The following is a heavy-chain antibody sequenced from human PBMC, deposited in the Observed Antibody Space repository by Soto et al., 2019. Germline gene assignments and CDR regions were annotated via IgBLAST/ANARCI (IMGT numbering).Heavy chain of an antibody. V-gene: IGHV4-30-2*01. CDR2: IYHTGTT. CDR3: ARAVERYCSGCSCYPDLYFFDY. CDR1: GGSINSGGYS. Sequence: SETLSLTCTVSGGSINSGGYSWTWIRQPPGKGLEWIGFIYHTGTTYYNPSLKSRVTISVDRSKNQFSLKLNSVTAADTAVYYCARAVERYCSGCSCYPDLYFFDYWGQGTLVT. J-gene: IGHJ4*02. D-gene: IGHD2-15*01.